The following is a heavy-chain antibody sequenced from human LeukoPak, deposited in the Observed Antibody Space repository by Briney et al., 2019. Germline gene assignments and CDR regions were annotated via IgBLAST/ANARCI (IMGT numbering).Heavy chain of an antibody. J-gene: IGHJ5*02. Sequence: GGSLRLSCAASGFTFSSYAMSWVRQAPGKGLEWVSAIRGSGGSTDYADSVKGRFTISRDNSKNTLYLQMNSLRAEDTAVYYCAKGEALRFSWFDPWGQGTLVTVSS. CDR2: IRGSGGST. V-gene: IGHV3-23*01. CDR1: GFTFSSYA. CDR3: AKGEALRFSWFDP. D-gene: IGHD3-3*01.